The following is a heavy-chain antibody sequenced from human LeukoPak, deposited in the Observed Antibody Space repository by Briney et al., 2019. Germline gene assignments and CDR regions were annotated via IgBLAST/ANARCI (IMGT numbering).Heavy chain of an antibody. Sequence: PGQSLKISCKGSGYSFTSYWIGWVRQMPGKGLEWMGIINLGDSDTRYNPSFQGQVTISADKSTNTAYLQWSSLKASDTAMYYCARRSRYSYDSSGNGNWFDPWGQGTLVTVSS. CDR3: ARRSRYSYDSSGNGNWFDP. CDR1: GYSFTSYW. D-gene: IGHD3-22*01. V-gene: IGHV5-51*01. CDR2: INLGDSDT. J-gene: IGHJ5*02.